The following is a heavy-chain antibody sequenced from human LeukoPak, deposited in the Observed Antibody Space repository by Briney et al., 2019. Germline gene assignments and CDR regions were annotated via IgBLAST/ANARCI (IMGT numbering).Heavy chain of an antibody. V-gene: IGHV3-7*03. D-gene: IGHD6-13*01. Sequence: PGGSLRLSCAASGFPFSGYSMTWVRQAPGKGLEWVVNIKPDGTTKFYVDSVKGRFTISRDNALNSLYLQMNSLRAEDTAIYYCARSIPYGTTWYGRSDYWGQGTLVTVSS. CDR2: IKPDGTTK. CDR3: ARSIPYGTTWYGRSDY. CDR1: GFPFSGYS. J-gene: IGHJ4*02.